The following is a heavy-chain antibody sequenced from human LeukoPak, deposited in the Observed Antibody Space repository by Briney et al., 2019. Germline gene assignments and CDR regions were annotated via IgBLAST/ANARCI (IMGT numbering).Heavy chain of an antibody. CDR1: GDSVSRNSAV. CDR3: ARVALPWCPNDAFGV. D-gene: IGHD4/OR15-4a*01. V-gene: IGHV6-1*01. J-gene: IGHJ3*01. CDR2: TYYKSKWYT. Sequence: SQTLSLTCAISGDSVSRNSAVWNWIRQSPSRGLEWLGRTYYKSKWYTDYALSVNSRITISADTSKNHLSLHLTSVTPEDTAVYFCARVALPWCPNDAFGVWGQGTMVTVSS.